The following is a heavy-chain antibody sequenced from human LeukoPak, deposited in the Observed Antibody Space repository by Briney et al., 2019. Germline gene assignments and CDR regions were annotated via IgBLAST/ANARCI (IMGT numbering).Heavy chain of an antibody. J-gene: IGHJ4*02. CDR1: GFTFSIYA. V-gene: IGHV3-23*01. CDR3: VSFYETY. D-gene: IGHD2/OR15-2a*01. CDR2: ISGTSGST. Sequence: PGGSLRLSCAASGFTFSIYAMSWVRQAPGKGLEWVSSISGTSGSTYYADSVKGRFAISRDNSKDTLYLQMNSLRAEDTAVYYCVSFYETYWGRGTLVTVSS.